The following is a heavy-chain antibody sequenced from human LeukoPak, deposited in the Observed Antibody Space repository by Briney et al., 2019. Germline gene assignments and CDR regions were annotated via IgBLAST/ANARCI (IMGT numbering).Heavy chain of an antibody. CDR2: IYYSGST. V-gene: IGHV4-39*01. CDR3: ARPQADSSSFGHWFDP. J-gene: IGHJ5*02. CDR1: GGSIRSTSYY. Sequence: SETLSLTCAVSGGSIRSTSYYWGWIRQPPGKGLEWIGSIYYSGSTYYNPSLKSRVTISVDTSKSQFSLKLSSVTAADTAVYYCARPQADSSSFGHWFDPWGQGTLVTVSS. D-gene: IGHD6-13*01.